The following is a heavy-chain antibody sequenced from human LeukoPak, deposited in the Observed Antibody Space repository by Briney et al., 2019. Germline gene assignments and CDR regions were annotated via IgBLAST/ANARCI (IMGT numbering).Heavy chain of an antibody. Sequence: PGGSLRLSCAASGFTVSSNYMSWVRQAPGKGLEWVSVIYSTGRTYYADSVKGRFTISRDNSKNTLYLQMNGLRAEDTAVYYCAKRAATVSYYFDYWGQGTLVTVSS. V-gene: IGHV3-53*01. CDR3: AKRAATVSYYFDY. D-gene: IGHD4-17*01. CDR1: GFTVSSNY. J-gene: IGHJ4*02. CDR2: IYSTGRT.